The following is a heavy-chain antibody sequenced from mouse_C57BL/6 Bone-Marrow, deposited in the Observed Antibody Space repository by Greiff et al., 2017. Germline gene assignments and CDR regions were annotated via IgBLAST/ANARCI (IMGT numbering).Heavy chain of an antibody. CDR3: ARHGIFYYYGSSYDYFDY. V-gene: IGHV1-62-2*01. CDR1: GYTFTEYT. J-gene: IGHJ2*01. CDR2: FYPGSVSI. D-gene: IGHD1-1*01. Sequence: QVQLKQSGAELVKPGASVKLSCKASGYTFTEYTIHWVKQRSGQGLEWIGWFYPGSVSIQYNEKFKDKATLTADKSSSTVYMELSRLTSEDSAVYFCARHGIFYYYGSSYDYFDYWGQGTTLTVSS.